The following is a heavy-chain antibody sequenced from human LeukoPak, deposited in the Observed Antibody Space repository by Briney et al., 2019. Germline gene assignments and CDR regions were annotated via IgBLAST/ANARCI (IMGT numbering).Heavy chain of an antibody. CDR3: AKDLVSSGWHHHDKAPVDP. CDR1: GFTFSSYG. V-gene: IGHV3-30*18. CDR2: ISYDGSNK. Sequence: PGGSLRLSCAASGFTFSSYGMHWVRQAPGKGLEWVAVISYDGSNKYYADSVKGRFTISRDNSKNTLYLQMNSLRAEDTAVYYCAKDLVSSGWHHHDKAPVDPWGQGTLVTVSS. J-gene: IGHJ5*02. D-gene: IGHD6-19*01.